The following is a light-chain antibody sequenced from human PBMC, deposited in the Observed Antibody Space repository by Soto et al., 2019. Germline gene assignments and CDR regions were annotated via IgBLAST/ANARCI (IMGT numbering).Light chain of an antibody. Sequence: IVLTQSPGTLSLSPWERATLSFRASQSVSNYLAWYQQKPGQAPRLLIHDASNRAPGIPARFSGSGSGTDFTLAISSLEPEDFAVYYCQQRSKWPPTFGPGTKVDIK. V-gene: IGKV3-11*01. CDR2: DAS. J-gene: IGKJ3*01. CDR3: QQRSKWPPT. CDR1: QSVSNY.